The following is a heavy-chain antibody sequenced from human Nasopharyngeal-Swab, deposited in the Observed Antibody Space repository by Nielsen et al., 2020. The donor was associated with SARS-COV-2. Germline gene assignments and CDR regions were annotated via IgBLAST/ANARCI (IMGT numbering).Heavy chain of an antibody. CDR2: ITSGNSV. V-gene: IGHV3-48*04. J-gene: IGHJ4*02. Sequence: GGSLRLSCAASGFTFSPYTMTWVRQAPGKGLQWISYITSGNSVQYADSVRGRFTISRDNAKNSLYLQMNSLTAEDTAVYYCARERGGGYGDYWGQGTRVTVSS. D-gene: IGHD5-12*01. CDR1: GFTFSPYT. CDR3: ARERGGGYGDY.